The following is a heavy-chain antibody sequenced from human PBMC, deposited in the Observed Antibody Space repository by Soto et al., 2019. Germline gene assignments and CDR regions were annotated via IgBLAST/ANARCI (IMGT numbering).Heavy chain of an antibody. V-gene: IGHV4-59*08. CDR2: IYYSGST. CDR3: ARSSVGGYYYYYYMDV. Sequence: SETLSLTCTVSGCSISSYYWSWIRQPPGKGLEWIGYIYYSGSTNYNPSLKSRVTISVDTSKNQFSLKLSSVTAADTAVYYCARSSVGGYYYYYYMDVWGKGTTVTVSS. CDR1: GCSISSYY. J-gene: IGHJ6*03. D-gene: IGHD2-15*01.